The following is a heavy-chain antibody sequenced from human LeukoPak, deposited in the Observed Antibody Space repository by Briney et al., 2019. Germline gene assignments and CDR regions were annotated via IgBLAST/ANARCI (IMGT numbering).Heavy chain of an antibody. CDR3: ARLTSSTSSPRYYYYYYYMDV. V-gene: IGHV4-38-2*01. D-gene: IGHD2-2*01. CDR1: GYSISSGYY. J-gene: IGHJ6*03. CDR2: IYHSGST. Sequence: SETLSLTCAVSGYSISSGYYWGWIRQPPGKGLEWIGSIYHSGSTYYNPSLKSRVTISVDTSKNQLSLKLSSVTAADTAVYYCARLTSSTSSPRYYYYYYYMDVWGKGTTVTVSS.